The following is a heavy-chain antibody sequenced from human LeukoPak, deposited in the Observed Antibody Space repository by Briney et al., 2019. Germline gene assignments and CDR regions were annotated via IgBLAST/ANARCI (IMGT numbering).Heavy chain of an antibody. V-gene: IGHV4-59*01. CDR3: ARGQGIAVAGYDY. CDR1: GGSISSYY. CDR2: IYYNGST. D-gene: IGHD6-19*01. Sequence: SETLSLTCTVSGGSISSYYWSWIRQPPGKGLEWIGYIYYNGSTNYNPSLKSRVTISVDTSKNQFSLKLSSVTAADTAVYYCARGQGIAVAGYDYWGQGSLVTVSS. J-gene: IGHJ4*02.